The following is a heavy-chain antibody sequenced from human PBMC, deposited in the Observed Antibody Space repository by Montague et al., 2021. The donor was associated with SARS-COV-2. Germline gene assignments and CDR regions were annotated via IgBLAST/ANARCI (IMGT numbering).Heavy chain of an antibody. CDR3: ARSPRGSGTGWLDY. V-gene: IGHV3-7*01. Sequence: SLRLPCAASGFTSGDYQMTWVRQAPGKGLQWVANINQDETAKTYVDSVKGRFTISRDNAKNSLILQMSSLKDEDTAVYYCARSPRGSGTGWLDYWGQGTLVTVSS. D-gene: IGHD3/OR15-3a*01. CDR2: INQDETAK. CDR1: GFTSGDYQ. J-gene: IGHJ4*02.